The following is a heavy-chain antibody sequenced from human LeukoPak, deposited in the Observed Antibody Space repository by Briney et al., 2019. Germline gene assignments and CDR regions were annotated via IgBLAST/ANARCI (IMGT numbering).Heavy chain of an antibody. CDR2: ISYIGST. V-gene: IGHV4-59*01. CDR3: ARDETTVTTPDYFDY. Sequence: PSETLSLTCTVSGGSITSYYWSWIRQPPGKGLEWIGYISYIGSTNYNPSLQSRVTISVDTSKNQFSLKLTSVTAADTAVYYCARDETTVTTPDYFDYWGQGTLVTVSS. D-gene: IGHD4-17*01. CDR1: GGSITSYY. J-gene: IGHJ4*02.